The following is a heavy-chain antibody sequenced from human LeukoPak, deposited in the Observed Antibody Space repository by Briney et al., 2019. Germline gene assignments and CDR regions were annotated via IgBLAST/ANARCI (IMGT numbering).Heavy chain of an antibody. CDR2: ISAYNGNT. CDR3: ARSRIAAASDY. V-gene: IGHV1-18*01. Sequence: ASVKVSCKTSGYTFTSYGISWVRQAPGQGPDWMGWISAYNGNTNYAQKLQGRVTMTTDTSTSTAYMELRSLRSDDTAVYYCARSRIAAASDYWGQGTLVTVSS. D-gene: IGHD6-13*01. CDR1: GYTFTSYG. J-gene: IGHJ4*02.